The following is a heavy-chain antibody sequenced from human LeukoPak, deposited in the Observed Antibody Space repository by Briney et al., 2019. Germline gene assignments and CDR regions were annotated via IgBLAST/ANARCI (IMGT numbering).Heavy chain of an antibody. CDR2: INQDGSEG. V-gene: IGHV3-7*01. J-gene: IGHJ4*02. CDR1: GFSFSDYW. CDR3: SRSLDY. Sequence: GGSLRLSCAASGFSFSDYWMDWVRQSPGKGMEWVANINQDGSEGYYADSVKGRFTVSRDNAKNSLYLQMNKLRAEDTAVYYCSRSLDYWGQGALVTVSS.